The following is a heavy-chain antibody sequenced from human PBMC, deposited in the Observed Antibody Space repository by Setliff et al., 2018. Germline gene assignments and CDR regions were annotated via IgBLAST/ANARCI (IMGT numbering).Heavy chain of an antibody. CDR2: INHSGST. V-gene: IGHV4-39*07. CDR1: GGSISSSSYY. CDR3: ARGLVTIFGVVIMSPPWFDP. Sequence: PSETLSLTCTVSGGSISSSSYYWGWIRQPPGKGLEWIGEINHSGSTKYNPSLKSRVTISVDTSKNQFSVKLSSVTAADTAVYYCARGLVTIFGVVIMSPPWFDPWGQGTLVTVSS. D-gene: IGHD3-3*01. J-gene: IGHJ5*02.